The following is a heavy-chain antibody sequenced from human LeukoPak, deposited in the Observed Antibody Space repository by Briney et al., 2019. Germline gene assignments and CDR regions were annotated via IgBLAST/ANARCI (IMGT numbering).Heavy chain of an antibody. V-gene: IGHV1-18*01. D-gene: IGHD3-3*01. Sequence: ASVTVSCKASGYTFTSYGISWVRQAPGQGLEWMGWISAYNGNTNYAQKPQGRVTMTTDTSTSTAYMELRSLRSDDTAVYYCARDPITIFGVVIIGYYYGMDVWGQGTTVTVSS. CDR2: ISAYNGNT. CDR1: GYTFTSYG. J-gene: IGHJ6*02. CDR3: ARDPITIFGVVIIGYYYGMDV.